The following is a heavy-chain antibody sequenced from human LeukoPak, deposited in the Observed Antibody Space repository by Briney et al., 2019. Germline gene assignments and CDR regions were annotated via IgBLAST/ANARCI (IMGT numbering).Heavy chain of an antibody. CDR2: IYHSGST. CDR1: GGSISSSNW. V-gene: IGHV4-4*02. D-gene: IGHD1-26*01. CDR3: ARGRSNYYGMDV. J-gene: IGHJ6*02. Sequence: SETLSLTCAVSGGSISSSNWWSWVRQPPGKGLEWIGEIYHSGSTNYNPSLKSRVTMSVDTSKNLFSLKVSSVTAADTAVYYCARGRSNYYGMDVWGQGTTVTVSS.